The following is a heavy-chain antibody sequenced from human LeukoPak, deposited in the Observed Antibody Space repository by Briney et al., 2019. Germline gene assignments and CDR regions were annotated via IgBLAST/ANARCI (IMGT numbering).Heavy chain of an antibody. D-gene: IGHD5-12*01. CDR3: ARVRDSARLNDAFDI. Sequence: ASVKVSCKASGYTFTGYYMHWVRQAPGQGLEWMGWINPNSGGTNYAQKFQGRVTMTRDTSISTAYMELSRLRSDDTAVYYCARVRDSARLNDAFDIWGQGTMVTVSS. CDR2: INPNSGGT. CDR1: GYTFTGYY. J-gene: IGHJ3*02. V-gene: IGHV1-2*02.